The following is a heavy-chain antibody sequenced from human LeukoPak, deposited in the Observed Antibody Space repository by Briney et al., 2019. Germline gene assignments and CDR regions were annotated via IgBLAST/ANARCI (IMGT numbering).Heavy chain of an antibody. D-gene: IGHD1-26*01. CDR1: GYTFTGYY. Sequence: ASVKVSCKASGYTFTGYYMHWVRQAPGQGLEWMGWINPNSGGTNYAQKFQGWVTMTRDTSISTAYMEPSRLRSDDTAVYYCARDRVGATWPYYYYYGMDVWGQGTTVTVSS. CDR2: INPNSGGT. CDR3: ARDRVGATWPYYYYYGMDV. V-gene: IGHV1-2*04. J-gene: IGHJ6*02.